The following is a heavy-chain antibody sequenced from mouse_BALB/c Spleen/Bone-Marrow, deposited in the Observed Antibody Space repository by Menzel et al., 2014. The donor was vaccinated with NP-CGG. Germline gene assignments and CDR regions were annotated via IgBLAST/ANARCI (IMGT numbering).Heavy chain of an antibody. D-gene: IGHD2-3*01. CDR1: GFNIKDTY. Sequence: EVQLQQSGAELVKPGASVKLSCTASGFNIKDTYMHWVKQRPEQGLEWIGRIDPANGNTKYDPKFQGKATITADTSSNTAYQQLSSLTSEDTAVYYCARWLLPYGLDYWGQGTPVTSSS. V-gene: IGHV14-3*02. CDR2: IDPANGNT. J-gene: IGHJ4*01. CDR3: ARWLLPYGLDY.